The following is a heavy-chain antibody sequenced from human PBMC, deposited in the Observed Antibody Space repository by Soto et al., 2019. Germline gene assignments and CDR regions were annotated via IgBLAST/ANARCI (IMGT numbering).Heavy chain of an antibody. J-gene: IGHJ3*02. D-gene: IGHD6-19*01. CDR2: MNPNSGNT. V-gene: IGHV1-8*01. CDR1: GYTFTSYD. Sequence: ASVKVSCKASGYTFTSYDINWVRQATGQGLEWMGWMNPNSGNTGYAQKFQGRVTMTRNTSISTAYMELSSLRSEDTAVYYCARKGGSSGWTGLRDAFDIWGQGTMVTVSS. CDR3: ARKGGSSGWTGLRDAFDI.